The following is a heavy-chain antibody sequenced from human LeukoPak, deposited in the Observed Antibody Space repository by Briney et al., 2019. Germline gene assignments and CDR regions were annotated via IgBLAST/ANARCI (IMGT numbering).Heavy chain of an antibody. CDR1: GFTFSSYS. CDR2: ISSSWSTM. J-gene: IGHJ4*02. CDR3: ARTVTSFYYFDY. Sequence: QPGGSLRLSCAASGFTFSSYSMSWVRQAPGKGLEWVSFISSSWSTMFYTDSVKGRFTISRDNVKNSLYLQMNSLRDEDTAVYYCARTVTSFYYFDYWGQGALVTISA. V-gene: IGHV3-48*02. D-gene: IGHD4-17*01.